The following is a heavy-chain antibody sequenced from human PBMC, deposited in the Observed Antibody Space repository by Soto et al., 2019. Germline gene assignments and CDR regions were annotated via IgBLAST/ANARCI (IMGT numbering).Heavy chain of an antibody. D-gene: IGHD2-8*02. CDR3: ARILGYWSGLAV. CDR1: GFPISTYG. V-gene: IGHV3-23*01. Sequence: EVQLLESGGVLVQPGGSLRLACAASGFPISTYGMTWVRQAPGKGLEWVSAITGTGGNTYYVDSVKGRFTSSRDNSKNMLYLPVNSLRVEDTAGYYCARILGYWSGLAVWGQGTTVTVSS. CDR2: ITGTGGNT. J-gene: IGHJ6*02.